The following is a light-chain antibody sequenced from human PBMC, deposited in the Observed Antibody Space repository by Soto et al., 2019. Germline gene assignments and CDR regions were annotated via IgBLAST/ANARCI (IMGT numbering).Light chain of an antibody. Sequence: QSALTQPPSASGSPGQSVTISCTGTSSDVGGYNYVSWYQQHPVKAPQLMIYEVSKRPTGVPDRISGSKSGNTASLTVSGLQAEDEAYYYCSTYAGSHVVFGGGTKLTVL. CDR1: SSDVGGYNY. V-gene: IGLV2-8*01. CDR3: STYAGSHVV. CDR2: EVS. J-gene: IGLJ2*01.